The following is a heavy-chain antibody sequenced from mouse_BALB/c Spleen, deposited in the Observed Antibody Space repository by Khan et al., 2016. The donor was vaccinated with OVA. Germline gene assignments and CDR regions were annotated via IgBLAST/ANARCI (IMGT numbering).Heavy chain of an antibody. J-gene: IGHJ2*01. CDR3: ARYGSEDYFDY. CDR1: GYTFTNYG. D-gene: IGHD1-1*01. V-gene: IGHV9-1*02. CDR2: INTYTGET. Sequence: QIQLVQSGPELKKPGETVKISCKASGYTFTNYGMNWVKQAPGKGLKWMGWINTYTGETTYADDFKGRFAFSLETSASTAYLQINNLKNEDMATYFCARYGSEDYFDYWGQGTTLTVSS.